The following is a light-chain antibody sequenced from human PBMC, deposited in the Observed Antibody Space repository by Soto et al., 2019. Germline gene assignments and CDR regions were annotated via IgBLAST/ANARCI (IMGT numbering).Light chain of an antibody. V-gene: IGLV2-11*01. CDR2: DVS. CDR1: SSDVGGYNY. Sequence: QSALTQPRSVSGSPGQSVTISCTGTSSDVGGYNYVSWYQQHPGKAPKLMIYDVSNRPSGVPDRFSGSKSGNTASLTISGLQAEDEADYYCSSYAGSYTFWVFGGGTKLTVL. J-gene: IGLJ3*02. CDR3: SSYAGSYTFWV.